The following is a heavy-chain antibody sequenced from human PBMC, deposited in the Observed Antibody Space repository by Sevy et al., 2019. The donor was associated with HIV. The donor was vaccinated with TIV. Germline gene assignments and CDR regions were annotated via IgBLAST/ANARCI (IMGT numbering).Heavy chain of an antibody. CDR2: ISSSGSTI. CDR1: GFTFSSYE. D-gene: IGHD3-22*01. Sequence: GGSLRLSCAASGFTFSSYEMNWVRQAPGKGLEWVSYISSSGSTIYYADFVKGRFTISRDNAKNSLYLQMNSLRAEDTAVYYCARETTYYYDSSGPLDYWGQGTLVTVSS. J-gene: IGHJ4*02. CDR3: ARETTYYYDSSGPLDY. V-gene: IGHV3-48*03.